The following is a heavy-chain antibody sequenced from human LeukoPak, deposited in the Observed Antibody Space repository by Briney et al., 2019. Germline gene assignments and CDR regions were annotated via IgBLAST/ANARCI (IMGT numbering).Heavy chain of an antibody. CDR2: ISSSGSTI. CDR1: GFTFRDYY. Sequence: GGALRLSFAASGFTFRDYYMNLIPQAPGKGPEWVSYISSSGSTIYYADSVKGRFTISRDNAKNSLYLQMNSLRAEDTAVYYCARDLGWGSAFDYWGQGTLVTVSS. D-gene: IGHD6-19*01. V-gene: IGHV3-11*01. J-gene: IGHJ4*02. CDR3: ARDLGWGSAFDY.